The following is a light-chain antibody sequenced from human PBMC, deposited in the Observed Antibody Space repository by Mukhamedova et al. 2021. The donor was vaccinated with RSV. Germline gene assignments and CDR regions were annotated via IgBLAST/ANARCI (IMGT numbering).Light chain of an antibody. CDR2: DDT. CDR3: QVWDSTIDHQD. V-gene: IGLV3-21*02. Sequence: GGNNIGSKSVHWYQQKPAQAPVLVVYDDTDRPSGIPERFSGSNSGKTASLTISRVEAGDEADYYCQVWDSTIDHQDFGGGTKLTVL. J-gene: IGLJ2*01. CDR1: NIGSKS.